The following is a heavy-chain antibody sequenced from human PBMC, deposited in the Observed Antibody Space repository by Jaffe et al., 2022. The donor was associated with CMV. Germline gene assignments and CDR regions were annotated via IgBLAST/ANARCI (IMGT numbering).Heavy chain of an antibody. J-gene: IGHJ4*02. V-gene: IGHV4-34*01. CDR1: GGSFSGYY. CDR2: INHSGST. D-gene: IGHD3-22*01. CDR3: AGRRRVASGGGARAREDYYDSSGYISY. Sequence: QVQLQQWGAGLLKPSETLSLTCAVYGGSFSGYYWSWIRQPPGKGLEWIGEINHSGSTNYNPSLKSRVTISVDTSKNQFSLKLSSVTAADTAVYYCAGRRRVASGGGARAREDYYDSSGYISYWGQGTLVTVSS.